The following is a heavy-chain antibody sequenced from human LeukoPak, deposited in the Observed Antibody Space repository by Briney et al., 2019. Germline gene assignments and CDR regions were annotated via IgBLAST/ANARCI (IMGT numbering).Heavy chain of an antibody. CDR1: GGSISSYY. J-gene: IGHJ5*02. D-gene: IGHD3-10*01. V-gene: IGHV4-59*01. CDR2: IYYSGST. CDR3: AKARGVLLWFGEGADWFDP. Sequence: PSETLSLTCTVSGGSISSYYWSWIRQPPGKGLEWIGYIYYSGSTNYNPSLKSRVTISVDTSKNQFSLKLSSVTAADTAVYYCAKARGVLLWFGEGADWFDPWGQGTLVTVSS.